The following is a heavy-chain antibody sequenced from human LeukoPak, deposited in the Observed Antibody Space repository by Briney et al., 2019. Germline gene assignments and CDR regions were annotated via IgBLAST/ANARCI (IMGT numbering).Heavy chain of an antibody. CDR2: INHSGST. CDR3: ARLVVPAAIFNWFDP. CDR1: GGSFSGYY. J-gene: IGHJ5*02. D-gene: IGHD2-2*01. Sequence: SETLSLTCAVYGGSFSGYYWSWIRQPPGKGLEWIGEINHSGSTNYNPSLKSRVTISVDTSKNQFSLKLSSVTAADTAVYYCARLVVPAAIFNWFDPWGQEPWSPSPQ. V-gene: IGHV4-34*01.